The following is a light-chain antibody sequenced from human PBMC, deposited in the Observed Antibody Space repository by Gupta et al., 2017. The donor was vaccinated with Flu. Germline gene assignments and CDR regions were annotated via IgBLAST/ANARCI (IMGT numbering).Light chain of an antibody. Sequence: SALTQPASVSGSPGQSITISCPGTSSDVGGYNYVSWYQQHPGKARKLMIYEVSNRPAGVSNRFSGSKSGNTASLTISGLQAEDEADYYCSSYTSSSTLVFGGGTKLTVL. V-gene: IGLV2-14*01. J-gene: IGLJ3*02. CDR2: EVS. CDR1: SSDVGGYNY. CDR3: SSYTSSSTLV.